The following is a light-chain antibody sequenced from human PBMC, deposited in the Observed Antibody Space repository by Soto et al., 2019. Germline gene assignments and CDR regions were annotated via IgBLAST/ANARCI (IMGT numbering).Light chain of an antibody. CDR3: RQYDSLPLT. V-gene: IGKV1-33*01. CDR2: DAS. CDR1: QDIINY. Sequence: DIQMTQSPSSLSAVVGDRVTITCRASQDIINYLNWYQQKPGKAPNLLIYDASTLQTGVPSRFSGGGSGTNFTFIISSLQPEDIATYYCRQYDSLPLTFGGGTKVDIK. J-gene: IGKJ4*01.